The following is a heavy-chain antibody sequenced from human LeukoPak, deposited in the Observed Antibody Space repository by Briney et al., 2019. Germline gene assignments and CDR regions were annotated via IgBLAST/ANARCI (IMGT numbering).Heavy chain of an antibody. CDR3: ARDLEVQYFDL. CDR2: ISSSSSYI. Sequence: PGGSLRLSCAASGFTFSSYSINWVRQAPGKGLEWVSSISSSSSYIYYADSVKDRFTISRDNAKKSLYLQMNGLRAEDTAVYCCARDLEVQYFDLWGRGTLVTVSS. V-gene: IGHV3-21*01. CDR1: GFTFSSYS. J-gene: IGHJ2*01.